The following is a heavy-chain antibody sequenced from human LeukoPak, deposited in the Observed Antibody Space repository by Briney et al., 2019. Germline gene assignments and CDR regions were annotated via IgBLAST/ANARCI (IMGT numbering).Heavy chain of an antibody. J-gene: IGHJ3*02. D-gene: IGHD3-16*01. CDR1: GGSISSGTYY. CDR3: ARGITSDAFDI. V-gene: IGHV4-61*02. Sequence: PSETLSLTCTVSGGSISSGTYYWGHIRQPAGKGLEWIGRISTSGSTNYNPSLKSRVSISVDTSNQQFSLQLSSVTAADTAVYYCARGITSDAFDIWGQGTMVTVSS. CDR2: ISTSGST.